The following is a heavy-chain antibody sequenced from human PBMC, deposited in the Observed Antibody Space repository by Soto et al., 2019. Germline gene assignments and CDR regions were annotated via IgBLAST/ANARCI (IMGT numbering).Heavy chain of an antibody. CDR1: GGSISRGGYY. D-gene: IGHD1-26*01. J-gene: IGHJ4*02. V-gene: IGHV4-31*03. Sequence: PSETLSLTCTVSGGSISRGGYYWSWVRQHPGKGLEWIGYIYYSGSTYYNPSLKSRVTISVDTSKNQFSLKLSSVTAADTAVYYCAILGVGALDYWRQGTLVTVSS. CDR2: IYYSGST. CDR3: AILGVGALDY.